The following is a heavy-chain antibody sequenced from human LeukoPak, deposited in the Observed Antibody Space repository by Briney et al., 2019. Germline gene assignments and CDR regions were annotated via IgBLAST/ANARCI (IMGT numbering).Heavy chain of an antibody. CDR2: INPNSGGT. Sequence: ASVKVSCKASGYTFTDYYMHWVRQAPGPGLEWMGWINPNSGGTDYAQKFRGRVTLIRDTSISTAYMELSRLTSDDTAVYYCARGRYCGETTCSDFDSWGQGTLVTVSS. D-gene: IGHD2-21*01. CDR1: GYTFTDYY. CDR3: ARGRYCGETTCSDFDS. V-gene: IGHV1-2*02. J-gene: IGHJ4*02.